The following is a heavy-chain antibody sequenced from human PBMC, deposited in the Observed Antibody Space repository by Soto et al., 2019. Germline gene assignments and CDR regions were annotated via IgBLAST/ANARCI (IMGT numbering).Heavy chain of an antibody. D-gene: IGHD2-21*02. CDR1: GGSIGTSNCY. CDR2: IYYGGST. V-gene: IGHV4-39*01. J-gene: IGHJ4*02. CDR3: ARHYGGNSSTLFDS. Sequence: QLQLQESGPGLVKPSETLSLTCTVSGGSIGTSNCYWGWIRQPPGKGLEWIGTIYYGGSTYYNPSLKSRVTISVDTSKNQFALRLRSVTAADTAVYYCARHYGGNSSTLFDSWGRGTLVTVSS.